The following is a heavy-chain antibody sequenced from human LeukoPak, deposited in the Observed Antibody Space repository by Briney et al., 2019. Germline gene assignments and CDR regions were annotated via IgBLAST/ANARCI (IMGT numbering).Heavy chain of an antibody. Sequence: SETLSLTCAVSGGSISSGGYSWSWIRQPPGKGLEWIGYIYHSGSTYYNPSLKSRVTISVDRSKNQFSLKLSAVTAADTAVYYCARGSDDYGCNFGAFVISGPGTMVTVSS. V-gene: IGHV4-30-2*01. CDR3: ARGSDDYGCNFGAFVI. CDR1: GGSISSGGYS. D-gene: IGHD4-23*01. J-gene: IGHJ3*02. CDR2: IYHSGST.